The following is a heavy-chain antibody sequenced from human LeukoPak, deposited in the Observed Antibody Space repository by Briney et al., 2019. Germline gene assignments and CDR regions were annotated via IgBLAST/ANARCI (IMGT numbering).Heavy chain of an antibody. CDR1: GGSISSYY. CDR3: ARQESGPYHYMDV. J-gene: IGHJ6*03. CDR2: VYYSVST. D-gene: IGHD3-3*01. Sequence: SETLSLTCIVSGGSISSYYWTWIRQAPGKGLEWIGYVYYSVSTNYNPSLKSRVSISQDTSKNQVSLKLSSVTAADTAVYYCARQESGPYHYMDVWGKGTTVTVSS. V-gene: IGHV4-59*08.